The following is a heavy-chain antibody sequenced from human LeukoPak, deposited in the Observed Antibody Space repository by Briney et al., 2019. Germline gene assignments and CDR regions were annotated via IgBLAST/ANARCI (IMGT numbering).Heavy chain of an antibody. CDR3: ARANYDFWSGYYF. CDR2: IYSGGST. D-gene: IGHD3-3*01. CDR1: GFPFSNYA. V-gene: IGHV3-23*03. Sequence: QPGGSLRLSCAASGFPFSNYAMNWVRQAPGKGLEWVSVIYSGGSTYYADSVKGRFTISRDNAKNSLYLQMNSLRAEDTAVYYCARANYDFWSGYYFWGQGTLVTVSS. J-gene: IGHJ4*02.